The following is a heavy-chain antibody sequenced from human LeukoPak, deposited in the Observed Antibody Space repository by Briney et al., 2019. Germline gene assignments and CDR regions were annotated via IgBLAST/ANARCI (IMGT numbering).Heavy chain of an antibody. Sequence: VASVKVSCKASGYTFTSYGINWVRQATGQGLEWMGWMNPDSGNTGYAQKFQGRVTMTRNTSISTAYMELSSLRSEDTAVYYCARQGSSSWYRYDAFDIWGQGTMVTVSS. D-gene: IGHD6-13*01. CDR2: MNPDSGNT. CDR3: ARQGSSSWYRYDAFDI. V-gene: IGHV1-8*01. CDR1: GYTFTSYG. J-gene: IGHJ3*02.